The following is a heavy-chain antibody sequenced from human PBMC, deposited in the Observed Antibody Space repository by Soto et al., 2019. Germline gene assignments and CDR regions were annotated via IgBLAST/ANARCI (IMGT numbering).Heavy chain of an antibody. CDR2: INAGNGNT. Sequence: ASVKVSCKTPGYIFTRYNMHWVRQAPGQRLEWMGWINAGNGNTKYSQKFQGRVTITRDTSASTAYMELSSLRSEDTAVYYCARGRRYSSGYYYLRPDAFDIWGQGTMVTVSS. CDR3: ARGRRYSSGYYYLRPDAFDI. D-gene: IGHD3-22*01. J-gene: IGHJ3*02. CDR1: GYIFTRYN. V-gene: IGHV1-3*01.